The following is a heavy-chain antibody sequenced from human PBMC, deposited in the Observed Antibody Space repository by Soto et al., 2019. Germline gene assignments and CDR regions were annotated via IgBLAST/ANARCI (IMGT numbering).Heavy chain of an antibody. V-gene: IGHV4-39*02. Sequence: PSETLSLTCNVSGVSISSTSYNWGWIRQPPGKGLEWIGTLDYSGTAHYNPSLKSRITMSVDSSKSLFSLRLSSVTAADTALYYCARLGGLTEFSGPWYKLEQRGRGILVTVSS. CDR3: ARLGGLTEFSGPWYKLEQ. D-gene: IGHD1-1*01. CDR2: LDYSGTA. J-gene: IGHJ4*02. CDR1: GVSISSTSYN.